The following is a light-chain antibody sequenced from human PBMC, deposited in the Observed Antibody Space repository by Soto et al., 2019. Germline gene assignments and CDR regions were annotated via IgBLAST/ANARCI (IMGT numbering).Light chain of an antibody. V-gene: IGLV2-14*01. CDR3: SSYTSSSTYV. CDR1: SSDVGGYNY. CDR2: EVS. J-gene: IGLJ1*01. Sequence: TQPACVSGSPGQAITISCTGTSSDVGGYNYVSWFQQHPGKAPKLMIYEVSNRPSGVSDRFSGSKSGNTASLTISGLQAEDEADYYCSSYTSSSTYVFGTGTKVTAL.